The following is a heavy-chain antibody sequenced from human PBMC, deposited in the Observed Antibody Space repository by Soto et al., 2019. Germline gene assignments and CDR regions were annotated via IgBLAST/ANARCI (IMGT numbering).Heavy chain of an antibody. CDR2: INSDGSST. CDR1: GFTFSSYW. V-gene: IGHV3-74*01. J-gene: IGHJ5*02. D-gene: IGHD4-4*01. CDR3: ARAAQAYSHHRENWFDP. Sequence: VQLVESGGGLVQPGGSLRLSCAASGFTFSSYWMHWVRQAPGKGLVWVSRINSDGSSTSYADSVKGRFTISRDNAKNTLYLQMNSLRAEDTAVYYCARAAQAYSHHRENWFDPWGQGTLVTVSS.